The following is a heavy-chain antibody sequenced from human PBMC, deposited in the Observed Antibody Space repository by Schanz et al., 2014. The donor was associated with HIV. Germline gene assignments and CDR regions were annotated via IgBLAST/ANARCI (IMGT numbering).Heavy chain of an antibody. V-gene: IGHV3-23*01. CDR3: VHDDSDNDGFDT. CDR2: ISGRGVST. J-gene: IGHJ3*02. CDR1: GFTFSGFA. Sequence: QLLESGGGLVQPGGLLRLSCAASGFTFSGFAMSWVRQAPGKGLEWVSSISGRGVSTFYAGSVKGRFAISRDKSKNTLYLQMNSLRVEDTAVYYCVHDDSDNDGFDTWGQGTMVTVSS. D-gene: IGHD3-22*01.